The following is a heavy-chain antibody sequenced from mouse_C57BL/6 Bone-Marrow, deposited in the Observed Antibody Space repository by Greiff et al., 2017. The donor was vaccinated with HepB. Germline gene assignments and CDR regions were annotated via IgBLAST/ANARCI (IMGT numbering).Heavy chain of an antibody. CDR1: GFTFSDYG. Sequence: EVKVVESGGGLVKPGGSLKLSCAASGFTFSDYGMHWVRQAPKKGLEWVAYISSGSSTIYYADTVKGRFTISKDHAKNTLFLQMTRLRSEDTARYYCAGCKEAWFAYWGQGTLVTVSA. J-gene: IGHJ3*01. D-gene: IGHD1-3*01. CDR3: AGCKEAWFAY. CDR2: ISSGSSTI. V-gene: IGHV5-17*01.